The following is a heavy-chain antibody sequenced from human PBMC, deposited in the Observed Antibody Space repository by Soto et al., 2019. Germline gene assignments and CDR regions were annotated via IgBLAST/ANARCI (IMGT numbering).Heavy chain of an antibody. Sequence: SVTLCLTCTVVCGSISSYCWSWILQPPGKGLEWIGFIHYSGSTHYNPSLKGRVTMSVDTSKNQFSLKLTSVNTADTAIYYCTRGGDPYKTGHWGQGTLVTVSS. CDR3: TRGGDPYKTGH. CDR2: IHYSGST. J-gene: IGHJ4*02. V-gene: IGHV4-59*01. D-gene: IGHD2-21*01. CDR1: CGSISSYC.